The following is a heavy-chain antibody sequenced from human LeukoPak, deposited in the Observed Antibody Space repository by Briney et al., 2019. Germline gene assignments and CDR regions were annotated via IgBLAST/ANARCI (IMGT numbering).Heavy chain of an antibody. D-gene: IGHD3-10*01. CDR2: IYYSGST. Sequence: SETLSLTCTVSGGSISSSSYYWGWIRQPPGKGLEWIGSIYYSGSTYYNPSLKSRVTISVDTSKNQFSLKLSSVTAADTAVYYCARVWMVRGVIITLDYWGQGTLATVSS. V-gene: IGHV4-39*07. CDR3: ARVWMVRGVIITLDY. CDR1: GGSISSSSYY. J-gene: IGHJ4*02.